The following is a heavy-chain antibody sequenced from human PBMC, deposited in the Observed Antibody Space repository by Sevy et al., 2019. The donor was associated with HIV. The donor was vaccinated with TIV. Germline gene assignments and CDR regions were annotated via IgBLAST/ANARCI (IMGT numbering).Heavy chain of an antibody. CDR3: AREGYYYRSGTYRPPNYYGMDV. CDR2: ISDYNGYT. D-gene: IGHD3-10*01. Sequence: ASVKVSCKASGYTFSSYGISWVRQAPGQGLEWMGWISDYNGYTNYAHKFQGRVTMGKETSTRTAYMELGSLRSDDTAVYFCAREGYYYRSGTYRPPNYYGMDVWGQGTAVTVSS. V-gene: IGHV1-18*01. CDR1: GYTFSSYG. J-gene: IGHJ6*02.